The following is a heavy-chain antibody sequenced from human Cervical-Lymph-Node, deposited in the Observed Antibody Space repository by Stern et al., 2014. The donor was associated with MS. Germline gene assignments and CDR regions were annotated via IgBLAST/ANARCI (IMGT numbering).Heavy chain of an antibody. Sequence: QLQLQESGPGLVKPSQTLSLTCTVSGGSISGGDFYWSWIRQSAGKGLEWIGRVYDSGSTGYNPSLRSRVALSVDTSKNQFSLRLPSVTAADTAVYYCARDRLYDTVWYQWYFDLWGRGTLVTVSS. J-gene: IGHJ2*01. CDR3: ARDRLYDTVWYQWYFDL. V-gene: IGHV4-61*02. CDR1: GGSISGGDFY. CDR2: VYDSGST. D-gene: IGHD3-16*01.